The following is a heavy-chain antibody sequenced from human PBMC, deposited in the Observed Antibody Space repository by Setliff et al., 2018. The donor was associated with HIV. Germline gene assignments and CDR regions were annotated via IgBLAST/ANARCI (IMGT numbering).Heavy chain of an antibody. Sequence: GESLKISCKGSGYSFIRYWIGWVRQMPGKGLEWMGVIYPADSDTKYSPSFQGQVTISADKSISTAYLQWSSLKASDTAMYYCARHNRLLDYWGQGTLVTVSS. D-gene: IGHD2-21*02. V-gene: IGHV5-51*01. CDR2: IYPADSDT. CDR1: GYSFIRYW. J-gene: IGHJ4*02. CDR3: ARHNRLLDY.